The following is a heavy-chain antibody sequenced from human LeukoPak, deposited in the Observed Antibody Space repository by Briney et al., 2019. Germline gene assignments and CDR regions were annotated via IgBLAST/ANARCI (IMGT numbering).Heavy chain of an antibody. CDR3: AREDLDTAMVDY. D-gene: IGHD5-18*01. V-gene: IGHV4-39*07. J-gene: IGHJ4*02. CDR1: GGSISSSSYY. CDR2: IYYSGST. Sequence: SETLTLTCTVSGGSISSSSYYWGWIRQPPGKGLEWIGSIYYSGSTYYNPSLKSRVTISVDTSKNQFSLKLSSVTAADTAVYYCAREDLDTAMVDYWCQGTLVTVSS.